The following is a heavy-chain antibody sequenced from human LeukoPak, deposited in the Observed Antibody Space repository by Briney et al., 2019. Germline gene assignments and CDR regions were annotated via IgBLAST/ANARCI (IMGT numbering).Heavy chain of an antibody. V-gene: IGHV3-30*02. J-gene: IGHJ3*02. CDR1: GFTFSSFG. CDR3: ARGHSSGYYDHDAFDI. Sequence: GGSLRLSCAASGFTFSSFGMHWVRQAPGKGLEWVSFIRYDGSNKYYADSVKGRFTISRDNSKNTLYLQMNSLRAEDTAVYYCARGHSSGYYDHDAFDIWGQGTMVTVSS. CDR2: IRYDGSNK. D-gene: IGHD3-22*01.